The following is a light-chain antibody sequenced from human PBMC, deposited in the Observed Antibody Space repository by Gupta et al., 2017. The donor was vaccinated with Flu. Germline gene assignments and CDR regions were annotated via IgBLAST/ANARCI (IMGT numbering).Light chain of an antibody. CDR2: RND. CDR1: SSDIGPNY. V-gene: IGLV1-47*01. J-gene: IGLJ3*02. CDR3: AAWADSLRGPL. Sequence: QSVLTQPPSVSGTPGQRITISCSGSSSDIGPNYVHWYQQLPEMAPKLLIYRNDERPSGVPDRFSGSKSGTSASLVIRGLRSENEGDYVCAAWADSLRGPLFGGGTKLTGL.